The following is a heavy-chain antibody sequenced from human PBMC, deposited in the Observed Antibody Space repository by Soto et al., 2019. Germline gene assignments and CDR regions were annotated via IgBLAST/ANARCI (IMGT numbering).Heavy chain of an antibody. Sequence: GGALRLSCGGSRFTFSNYWMSLVRQAPGKGLEWGANIKQDETEKYYVDSVKGRFAISRDNAKKSLYLQMNSLRAGDTAVYYCARVSPKSSSGWYFDAFDIWGQGTMVTVSS. CDR1: RFTFSNYW. J-gene: IGHJ3*02. CDR2: IKQDETEK. V-gene: IGHV3-7*02. D-gene: IGHD6-19*01. CDR3: ARVSPKSSSGWYFDAFDI.